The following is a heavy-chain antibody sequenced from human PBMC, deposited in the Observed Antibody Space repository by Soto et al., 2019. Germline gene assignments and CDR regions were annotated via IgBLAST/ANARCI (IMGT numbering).Heavy chain of an antibody. CDR1: GGSVSSGSYY. CDR3: AREVAARPYWYFDL. D-gene: IGHD6-6*01. V-gene: IGHV4-61*01. CDR2: IYYSGST. J-gene: IGHJ2*01. Sequence: QVQLQESGPGLVKPSETLSLTCTVSGGSVSSGSYYWSWIRQPPGKGLEWIGYIYYSGSTNYNPSLKSRVTISVDTSKNQFSLKLSSVTAADTAVYYCAREVAARPYWYFDLWGRGTLVTVSS.